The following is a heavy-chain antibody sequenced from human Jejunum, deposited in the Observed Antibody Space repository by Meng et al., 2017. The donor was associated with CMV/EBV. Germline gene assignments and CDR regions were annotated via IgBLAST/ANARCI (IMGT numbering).Heavy chain of an antibody. CDR1: GYRFSTHY. D-gene: IGHD6-13*01. J-gene: IGHJ4*02. CDR2: INPDGGSA. V-gene: IGHV1-46*01. CDR3: ARDERAYTSSWYYFDY. Sequence: SGYRFSTHYMHWVRQAPAQGPEWLGMINPDGGSAEYAQKFQGRVTMTRDSSTSTFYMELSSLTSEDSAMYYCARDERAYTSSWYYFDYWGQGSLVTVSS.